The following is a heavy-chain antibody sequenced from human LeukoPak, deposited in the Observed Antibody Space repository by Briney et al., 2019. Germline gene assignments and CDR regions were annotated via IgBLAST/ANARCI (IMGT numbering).Heavy chain of an antibody. J-gene: IGHJ4*02. CDR3: AHRLSGSYVVY. CDR1: GFSLSPSRVG. Sequence: SGPTLVKPTQTLTLNCTFSGFSLSPSRVGVGWIRQPPGKALEWLALIYWNDDKRYSPSLKSRLTITKDTSKNQVVLTMTNMDPVDTATYYCAHRLSGSYVVYWGQGTLVTVSS. V-gene: IGHV2-5*01. CDR2: IYWNDDK. D-gene: IGHD3-10*01.